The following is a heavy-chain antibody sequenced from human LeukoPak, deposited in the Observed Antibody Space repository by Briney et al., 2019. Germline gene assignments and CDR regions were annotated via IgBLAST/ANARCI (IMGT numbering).Heavy chain of an antibody. V-gene: IGHV3-7*04. CDR1: EFTFSRYW. J-gene: IGHJ4*02. D-gene: IGHD3-10*01. CDR2: VNQAGSEK. Sequence: GGSLRLSCAASEFTFSRYWMSWVRQAPGKGLEWVANVNQAGSEKYYVDSVKGRFTVSRDNAKTSVYLQMNSLRAGDTAVYYCARKRYGSGSYYEDYWGQGTLVSVSS. CDR3: ARKRYGSGSYYEDY.